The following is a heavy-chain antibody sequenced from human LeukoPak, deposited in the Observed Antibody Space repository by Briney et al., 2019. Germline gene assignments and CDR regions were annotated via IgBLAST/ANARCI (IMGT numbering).Heavy chain of an antibody. J-gene: IGHJ3*02. V-gene: IGHV1-46*01. D-gene: IGHD3-3*01. CDR3: AREGRDFWSGYYTFGAFDI. CDR2: INPSGGST. Sequence: ASVKVSCKASGYTFTTYGIYWVRQAPGQGLEWMGIINPSGGSTSYAQKFQGRVTMTRDTSTSTVYMELSSLRSEDTAVYYCAREGRDFWSGYYTFGAFDIWGQGTMVTVSS. CDR1: GYTFTTYG.